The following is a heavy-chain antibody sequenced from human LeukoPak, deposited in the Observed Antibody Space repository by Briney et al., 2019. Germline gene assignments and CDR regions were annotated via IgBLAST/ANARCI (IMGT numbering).Heavy chain of an antibody. D-gene: IGHD6-13*01. J-gene: IGHJ4*02. CDR2: IYYGENT. Sequence: SETLSLTCTVSGGSISSGPYYWGWIRQPPGKGLEWIGNIYYGENTYYNPSLKSRVTISIDTSKNQFYLKLSSVTAADTAVYYCARSSRSWSTFDYWGQGTLVTVSS. CDR1: GGSISSGPYY. CDR3: ARSSRSWSTFDY. V-gene: IGHV4-39*01.